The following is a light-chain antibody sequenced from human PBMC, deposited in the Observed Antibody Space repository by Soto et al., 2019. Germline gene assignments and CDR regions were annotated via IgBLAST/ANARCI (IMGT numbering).Light chain of an antibody. CDR2: DVS. V-gene: IGLV2-14*01. Sequence: QSVLTQPASVSGSPGQSITISCTGTSSDVGGYNYVSWCQQHPGKAPKLMIYDVSNRPSGVSNRFSGSKSGNTASLTISGLQAEDEADYYCSSYTSSSTFYVFGTGTKVTV. CDR3: SSYTSSSTFYV. CDR1: SSDVGGYNY. J-gene: IGLJ1*01.